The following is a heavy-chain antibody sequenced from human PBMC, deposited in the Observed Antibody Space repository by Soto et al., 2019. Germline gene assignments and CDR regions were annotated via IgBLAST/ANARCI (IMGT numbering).Heavy chain of an antibody. CDR2: INHSGST. Sequence: PSGTLSLTCAVYGGSFSGYYWSWIRQPPGKGLEWIGEINHSGSTNYNPSLKSRATISVDTSKNQFSLKLSSVTAADTAVYYCAATYYYDSSGYLHYFDYWGQGTLVNVSS. CDR3: AATYYYDSSGYLHYFDY. V-gene: IGHV4-34*01. J-gene: IGHJ4*02. CDR1: GGSFSGYY. D-gene: IGHD3-22*01.